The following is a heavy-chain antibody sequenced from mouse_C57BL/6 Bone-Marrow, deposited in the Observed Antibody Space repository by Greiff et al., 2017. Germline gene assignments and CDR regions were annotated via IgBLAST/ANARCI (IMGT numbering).Heavy chain of an antibody. J-gene: IGHJ3*01. Sequence: EVQLQQSGPVLVKPGASVKMSCKASGYTFTDYYMNWVKQSHGKSLEWIGVINPYNGGTSYNQKFKGKATLTVDKSSSTAYMELNSLTSEDSAVYYCARYRLLLPWFAYWGQGTLVTVSA. V-gene: IGHV1-19*01. D-gene: IGHD2-3*01. CDR1: GYTFTDYY. CDR2: INPYNGGT. CDR3: ARYRLLLPWFAY.